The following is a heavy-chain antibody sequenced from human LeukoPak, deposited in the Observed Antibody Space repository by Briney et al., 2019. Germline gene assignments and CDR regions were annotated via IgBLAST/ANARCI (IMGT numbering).Heavy chain of an antibody. CDR2: ISGSGDST. Sequence: QSGGSLRLSCAASGFTFSSYGMSWVRQAPGKGLEWVSAISGSGDSTNYADSVKGRFTISRDNSKNTLYLQMNSLRAEDTAVYYCAKRGLGSGTYYKYFDYWGQGTLVTVSS. D-gene: IGHD3-10*01. CDR1: GFTFSSYG. J-gene: IGHJ4*02. CDR3: AKRGLGSGTYYKYFDY. V-gene: IGHV3-23*01.